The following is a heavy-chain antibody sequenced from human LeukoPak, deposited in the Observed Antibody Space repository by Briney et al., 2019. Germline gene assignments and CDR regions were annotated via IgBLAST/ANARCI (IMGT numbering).Heavy chain of an antibody. CDR1: GGSISSYY. J-gene: IGHJ5*02. D-gene: IGHD3-3*01. Sequence: SETLSLTCTVSGGSISSYYWSWIRQPPGKGLEWIGYIYYSGSTNYNPSLKSRGTISVDTSKNQFSLKLNSVTPADTAVYYCARGDSLNYDFLSVPNSFTPWGQGTLVTASS. CDR3: ARGDSLNYDFLSVPNSFTP. V-gene: IGHV4-59*01. CDR2: IYYSGST.